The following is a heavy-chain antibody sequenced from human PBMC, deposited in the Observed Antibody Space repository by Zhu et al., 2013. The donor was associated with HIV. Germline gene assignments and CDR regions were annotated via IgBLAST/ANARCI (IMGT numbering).Heavy chain of an antibody. D-gene: IGHD4-17*01. CDR2: INPDNTGT. CDR3: ARVHEDGGFRGGYYHDI. J-gene: IGHJ4*02. V-gene: IGHV1-2*02. CDR1: LQLQGLL. Sequence: LVQSGPEVKKPGAVSEGLLQGXGLQLQGLLCPLAPDRPPGQGPEWLGWINPDNTGTDIAPKFQGRVTLTRETSISTVYMELSRLTSDDTAVYYCARVHEDGGFRGGYYHDIWGQGTLVTVSS.